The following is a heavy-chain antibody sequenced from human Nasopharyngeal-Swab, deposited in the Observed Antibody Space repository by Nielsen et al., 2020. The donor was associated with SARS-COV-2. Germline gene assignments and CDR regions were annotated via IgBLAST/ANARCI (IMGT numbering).Heavy chain of an antibody. V-gene: IGHV1-46*01. CDR2: INPSGGST. J-gene: IGHJ4*02. CDR3: ARASVVRGPPGY. Sequence: SVHVSCKASRYTFTSYYMHWVRPAPGQGLEWMGIINPSGGSTSYAQKFPGRVTITRDTSTSTVYMELSSLRSEDTAVYYCARASVVRGPPGYWGQGTLVTVSS. CDR1: RYTFTSYY. D-gene: IGHD3-10*01.